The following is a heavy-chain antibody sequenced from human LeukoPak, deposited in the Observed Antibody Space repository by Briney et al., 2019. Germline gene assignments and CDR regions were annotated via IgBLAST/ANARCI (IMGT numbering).Heavy chain of an antibody. Sequence: SETLSLTCTVSSGSISSYYWSWIRQFPGKGLEWIGYIYYSGSTNYNPSLKSRVTISLDTSKNQLSLKLSSVTAADTAVYYCARGGLGGITAYSNYLFDYWGQGTLVTVSP. J-gene: IGHJ4*02. V-gene: IGHV4-59*08. D-gene: IGHD4-11*01. CDR2: IYYSGST. CDR1: SGSISSYY. CDR3: ARGGLGGITAYSNYLFDY.